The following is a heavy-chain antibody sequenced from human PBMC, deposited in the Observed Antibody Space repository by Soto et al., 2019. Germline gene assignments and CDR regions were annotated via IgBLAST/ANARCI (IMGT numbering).Heavy chain of an antibody. V-gene: IGHV4-34*01. J-gene: IGHJ1*01. CDR1: GGSFSGYY. CDR2: INHSGST. D-gene: IGHD2-15*01. CDR3: ARIVLDCSGGSCYAEYFQH. Sequence: QVQLQQWGAGLLKPSETLSLTCAVYGGSFSGYYWSWIRQPPGKGLEWIGEINHSGSTNYNPSLKSRVTISVDTSKNQFSLKLSSVTAADTAVYYCARIVLDCSGGSCYAEYFQHWGQGTLVTVSS.